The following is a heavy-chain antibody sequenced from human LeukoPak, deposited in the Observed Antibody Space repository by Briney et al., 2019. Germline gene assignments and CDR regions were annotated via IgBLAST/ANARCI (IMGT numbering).Heavy chain of an antibody. Sequence: SETLSLTCTVSGGSISSYYWSWIRQPPGKGLEWIGYIYYSGSTNYNPSLKSRVTISVDTSKNQFSLKLSSVTAADTAVYYCARAKDGYMGSHRFDYWGQGTLVTVSS. V-gene: IGHV4-59*08. D-gene: IGHD5-24*01. CDR2: IYYSGST. J-gene: IGHJ4*02. CDR1: GGSISSYY. CDR3: ARAKDGYMGSHRFDY.